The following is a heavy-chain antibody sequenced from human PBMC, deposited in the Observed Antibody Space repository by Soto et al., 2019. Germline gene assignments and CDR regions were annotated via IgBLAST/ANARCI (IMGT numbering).Heavy chain of an antibody. J-gene: IGHJ6*02. CDR2: IYPGDSDT. Sequence: ESLKISCKGSGYSFTSYWIGWVRQMPGKGLEWMGIIYPGDSDTRYSPSFQGQVTISADKSISTAYLQWSSLKASDTAMYYCARSYGSGSYYIYYYGMDVWGQGTTVTVSS. CDR3: ARSYGSGSYYIYYYGMDV. CDR1: GYSFTSYW. V-gene: IGHV5-51*01. D-gene: IGHD3-10*01.